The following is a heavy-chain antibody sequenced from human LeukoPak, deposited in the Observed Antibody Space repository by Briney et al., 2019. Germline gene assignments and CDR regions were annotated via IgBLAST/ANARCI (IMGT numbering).Heavy chain of an antibody. J-gene: IGHJ3*02. CDR3: ARDLVTVTKGFDI. CDR2: ISYRGST. V-gene: IGHV4-59*11. Sequence: SETLSLTCTVSGDSFSSHYWTWIRQPPGKGLEWIGYISYRGSTNYNPSLKSRVIISIDTSKNQFSLRLSSVTAADTAVYYCARDLVTVTKGFDIWGQGTMVSVSS. CDR1: GDSFSSHY. D-gene: IGHD4-17*01.